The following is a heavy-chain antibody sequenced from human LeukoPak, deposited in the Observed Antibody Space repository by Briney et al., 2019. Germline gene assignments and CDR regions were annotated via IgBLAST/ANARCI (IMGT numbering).Heavy chain of an antibody. CDR3: ARAKVVVVPAARYYMDV. CDR2: MYYSGNT. CDR1: GGSISSYY. D-gene: IGHD2-2*01. Sequence: SETLSLTCTVSGGSISSYYWSWIRQPPGKGLEWIGYMYYSGNTKYNPSLKSRVTISVDTSKNQFSLKLSSVTAADTAVYYCARAKVVVVPAARYYMDVWGKGTTVTVSS. V-gene: IGHV4-59*01. J-gene: IGHJ6*03.